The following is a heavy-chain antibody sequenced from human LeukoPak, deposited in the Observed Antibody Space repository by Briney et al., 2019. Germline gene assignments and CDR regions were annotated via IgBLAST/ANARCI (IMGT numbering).Heavy chain of an antibody. Sequence: ASVKVSCKASGYTFTSYDINWVRQATGQGLEWMRWMNPNSGNTGYAQKFQGRVTMTRNTSISTAYMELSSLRSEDTAVYYCASSRGPSGSYWSYAFDIWGQGTMVTVSS. CDR3: ASSRGPSGSYWSYAFDI. V-gene: IGHV1-8*01. J-gene: IGHJ3*02. D-gene: IGHD1-26*01. CDR2: MNPNSGNT. CDR1: GYTFTSYD.